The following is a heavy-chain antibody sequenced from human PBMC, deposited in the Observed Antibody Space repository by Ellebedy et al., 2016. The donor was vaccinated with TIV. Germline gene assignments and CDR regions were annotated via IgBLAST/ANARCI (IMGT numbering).Heavy chain of an antibody. CDR3: ATDGSYGDFRSPAHAFEA. J-gene: IGHJ3*01. D-gene: IGHD4-17*01. Sequence: GGSLRLSCAGSGFSFRSYWMTWVRQPPGKGLEWVANINQGGSERHYVDSVKGRFTISRDNTKNSLYLQMNSLRAEDTAVYFCATDGSYGDFRSPAHAFEAWGQGTMVSVSS. CDR2: INQGGSER. V-gene: IGHV3-7*01. CDR1: GFSFRSYW.